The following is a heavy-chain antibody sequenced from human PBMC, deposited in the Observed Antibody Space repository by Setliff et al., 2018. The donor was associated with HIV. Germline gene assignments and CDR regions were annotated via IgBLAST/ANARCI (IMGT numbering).Heavy chain of an antibody. D-gene: IGHD4-17*01. CDR3: ATSDYGGGSGHFQR. Sequence: PGESLKISCKASGYSFSSYWIGWVRQMPGKGLEWMGIIYPGDSDTRYSPSFHGQVSFFADKSISTAYLQWSSLKASDTAIYYCATSDYGGGSGHFQRWGQGTLVTVSS. J-gene: IGHJ1*01. V-gene: IGHV5-51*01. CDR1: GYSFSSYW. CDR2: IYPGDSDT.